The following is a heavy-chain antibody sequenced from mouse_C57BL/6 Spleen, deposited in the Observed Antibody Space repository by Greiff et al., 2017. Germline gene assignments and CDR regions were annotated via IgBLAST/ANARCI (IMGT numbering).Heavy chain of an antibody. CDR2: IYPRSGNT. V-gene: IGHV1-81*01. Sequence: QVQLKQSGAELARPGASVKLSCKASGYTFTSYGISWVKQRTGQGLEWIGEIYPRSGNTYYNEKFKGKATLTADKSSSTAYMELRSLTSEDSAAYFCARNYYGSSNWYFDVWGTGTTVTVSS. CDR1: GYTFTSYG. CDR3: ARNYYGSSNWYFDV. D-gene: IGHD1-1*01. J-gene: IGHJ1*03.